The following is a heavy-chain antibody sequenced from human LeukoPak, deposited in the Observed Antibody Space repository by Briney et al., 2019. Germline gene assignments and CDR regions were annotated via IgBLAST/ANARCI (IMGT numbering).Heavy chain of an antibody. J-gene: IGHJ4*02. CDR2: INPNSGGT. Sequence: ASVKVSCKASGYTFTGYYMHWVRQAPGQGLEWMGWINPNSGGTNYAQKFQGRVTMTRDMSISTAYMELSRLRSDDTAVYYCARTPLSVVPAAQAIDYWGQGTLVTVSS. CDR3: ARTPLSVVPAAQAIDY. V-gene: IGHV1-2*02. CDR1: GYTFTGYY. D-gene: IGHD2-2*01.